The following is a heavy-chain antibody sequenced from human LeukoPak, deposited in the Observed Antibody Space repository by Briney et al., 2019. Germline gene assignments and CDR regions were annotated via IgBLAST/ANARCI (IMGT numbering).Heavy chain of an antibody. V-gene: IGHV4-59*01. D-gene: IGHD4-23*01. J-gene: IGHJ6*03. Sequence: SETLSLTCTVSGGSISSYYWSWIRQPPGKGLEWIGYIYYSGSTNYNPSLKSRVTISVDTSKNQFSLKLSSVTAADTAVYYCARDLRVVTPGYYYYYMDVWGKGTTVTVSS. CDR3: ARDLRVVTPGYYYYYMDV. CDR2: IYYSGST. CDR1: GGSISSYY.